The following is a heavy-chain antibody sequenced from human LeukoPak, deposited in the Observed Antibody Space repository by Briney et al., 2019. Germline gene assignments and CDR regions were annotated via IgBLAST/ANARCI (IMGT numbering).Heavy chain of an antibody. CDR3: ARVPLNDYDSSSPSITHWYFDL. CDR2: IYSGGCT. V-gene: IGHV3-66*01. CDR1: GFTVRSHY. D-gene: IGHD3-22*01. Sequence: GWSMPLSCVASGFTVRSHYMSWVRQAPGGGREWVSVIYSGGCTYYAGSVKGRFTISRDNSKNALNLQMNSLRAEDTAVYYCARVPLNDYDSSSPSITHWYFDLWGRGTLVTVSS. J-gene: IGHJ2*01.